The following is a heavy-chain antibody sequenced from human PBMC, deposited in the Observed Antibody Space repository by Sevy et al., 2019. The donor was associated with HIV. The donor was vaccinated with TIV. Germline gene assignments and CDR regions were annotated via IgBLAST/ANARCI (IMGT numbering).Heavy chain of an antibody. D-gene: IGHD3-3*01. V-gene: IGHV3-23*01. Sequence: GGSLRLSCAASGFIFSSYVMNWVRQAPGKGLEWVSAISGHGGSTYYADSVKGRFTISRYNSKNTLDLQMNSLRAEDTAVYYCAGGFWSGFDYWGQGTLVTVSS. CDR1: GFIFSSYV. CDR3: AGGFWSGFDY. CDR2: ISGHGGST. J-gene: IGHJ4*02.